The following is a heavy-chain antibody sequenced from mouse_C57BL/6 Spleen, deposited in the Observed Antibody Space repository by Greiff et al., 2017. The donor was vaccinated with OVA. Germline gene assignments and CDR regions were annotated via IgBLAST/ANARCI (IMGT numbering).Heavy chain of an antibody. CDR3: AREGDYGNFDY. D-gene: IGHD2-1*01. Sequence: QVQLQQSGAELVKPGASVKLSCKASGYTFTSYWMHWVKQRPGQGLEWIGMIHPNSGSTNYNEKFKSKATLTVDKSSSTAYMQLSSLTSEDSAVYYCAREGDYGNFDYWGQGTTLTVSS. V-gene: IGHV1-64*01. J-gene: IGHJ2*01. CDR1: GYTFTSYW. CDR2: IHPNSGST.